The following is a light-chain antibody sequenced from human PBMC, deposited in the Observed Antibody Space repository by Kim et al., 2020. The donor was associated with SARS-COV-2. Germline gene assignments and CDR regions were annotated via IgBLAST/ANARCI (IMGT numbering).Light chain of an antibody. CDR3: CSFIGTSTYV. V-gene: IGLV2-14*03. J-gene: IGLJ1*01. Sequence: QSALTQPASESGSPGQSITISCTGTSSDVGGYNYVSWYQQHTGEVPKLMIYDVTKRPSGVSNRFSGSKSGNTASLTISGLQTEDEADYYCCSFIGTSTYVFGTGTKVTVL. CDR1: SSDVGGYNY. CDR2: DVT.